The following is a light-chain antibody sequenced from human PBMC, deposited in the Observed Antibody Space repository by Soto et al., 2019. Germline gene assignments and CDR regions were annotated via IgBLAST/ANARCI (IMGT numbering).Light chain of an antibody. CDR2: DAS. V-gene: IGKV3-11*01. Sequence: EIVLTQSPATLSLSPGERATLSCRASQSVSSYLAWYQHKPGQAPRLLIYDASNRATGIPARFSGSGSGTDFTLTISSLEPEDFAVYYCQQRRRTFGQATQLEIK. CDR3: QQRRRT. J-gene: IGKJ2*02. CDR1: QSVSSY.